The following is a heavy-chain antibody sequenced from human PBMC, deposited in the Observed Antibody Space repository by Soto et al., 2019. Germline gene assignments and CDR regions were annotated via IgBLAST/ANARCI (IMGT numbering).Heavy chain of an antibody. CDR3: AGHIWGGYSLDS. CDR2: INGASGDT. V-gene: IGHV1-3*01. D-gene: IGHD3-3*01. CDR1: GYTFTRYT. J-gene: IGHJ4*02. Sequence: QVELVQSGAEVKMPGASVKVSCKTSGYTFTRYTLHWVRQAPGQRLEWMGWINGASGDTKYSQKFQGRVTIHRDTSASTADIDLNSLTSEDTAVYFCAGHIWGGYSLDSWGQGTLVAVSS.